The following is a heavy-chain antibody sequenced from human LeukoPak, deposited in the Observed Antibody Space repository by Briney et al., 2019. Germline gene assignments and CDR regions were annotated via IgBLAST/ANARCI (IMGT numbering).Heavy chain of an antibody. Sequence: PGGSLRLSCAASGFTFSSYAMHWVRQAPGKGLEWVAVISYDGSNKYYADSVKGRSTISRDNSKNTLYLQMNSLRAEDTAVYYCARCLLGSSWYNYYYYGMDVWGQGTTVTVSS. D-gene: IGHD6-13*01. CDR2: ISYDGSNK. CDR1: GFTFSSYA. CDR3: ARCLLGSSWYNYYYYGMDV. V-gene: IGHV3-30*04. J-gene: IGHJ6*02.